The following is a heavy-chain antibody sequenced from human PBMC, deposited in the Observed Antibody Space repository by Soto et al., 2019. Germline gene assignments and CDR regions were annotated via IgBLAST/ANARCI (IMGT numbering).Heavy chain of an antibody. D-gene: IGHD3-16*02. CDR3: ARGSQTPSYPLDS. Sequence: PGGSLRLSCAASGLDVNYNFMSWVRQAPGQGLEWISVIYTGDSTYYADSVKGRFTISRDNSKNTLYLQMGGLRKNDTGVYYCARGSQTPSYPLDSWGQGTLVTVSS. V-gene: IGHV3-53*01. CDR2: IYTGDST. J-gene: IGHJ4*02. CDR1: GLDVNYNF.